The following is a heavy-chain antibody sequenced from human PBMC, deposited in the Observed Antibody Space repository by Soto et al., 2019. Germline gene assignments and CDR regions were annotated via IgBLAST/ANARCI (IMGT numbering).Heavy chain of an antibody. Sequence: GASVKVSCKASGGTFSSYTISWVRQAPGQGLEWMGRIIPILGIANYAQKFQGRVTITADKSTSTAYMELSSLRSEDTAVYYCARVIKYSSSSDFDYWGQGTLVTVSS. J-gene: IGHJ4*02. CDR3: ARVIKYSSSSDFDY. CDR2: IIPILGIA. CDR1: GGTFSSYT. D-gene: IGHD6-13*01. V-gene: IGHV1-69*02.